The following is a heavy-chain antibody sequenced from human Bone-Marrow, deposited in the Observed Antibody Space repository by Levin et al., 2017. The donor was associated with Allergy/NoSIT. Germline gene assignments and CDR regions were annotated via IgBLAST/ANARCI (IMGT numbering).Heavy chain of an antibody. CDR3: ARGYSSITMIVVPPGTWYFDL. V-gene: IGHV3-21*01. Sequence: SGGSLRLSCAASGFTFSSYSMNWVRQAPGKGLEWVSSISSSSSYIYYADSVKGRFTISRDNAKNSLYLQMNSLRAEDTAVYYCARGYSSITMIVVPPGTWYFDLWGRGTLVTVSS. J-gene: IGHJ2*01. CDR1: GFTFSSYS. D-gene: IGHD3-22*01. CDR2: ISSSSSYI.